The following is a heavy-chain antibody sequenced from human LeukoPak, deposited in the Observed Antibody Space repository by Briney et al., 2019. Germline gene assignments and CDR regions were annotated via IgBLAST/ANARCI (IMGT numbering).Heavy chain of an antibody. CDR1: GGSISRYY. D-gene: IGHD3-22*01. J-gene: IGHJ3*02. Sequence: SETLSLTCTVSGGSISRYYWSWIRQPPGKGLEWIGEINHSGSTNYNPSLKSRVTISVDTSKNQFSLKLSSVTAADTAVYYCARATRPITMIVVVNTYAFDIWGQGTMVTVSS. V-gene: IGHV4-34*01. CDR3: ARATRPITMIVVVNTYAFDI. CDR2: INHSGST.